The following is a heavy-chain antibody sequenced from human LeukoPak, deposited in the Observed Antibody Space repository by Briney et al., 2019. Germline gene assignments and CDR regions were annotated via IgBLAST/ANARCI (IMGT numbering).Heavy chain of an antibody. D-gene: IGHD1-26*01. CDR1: GFTFDDYA. Sequence: PGGSLRLSCAASGFTFDDYAMHWVRQAPGKGLEWVSGISWDSGSIGYADSVKGRFTISRDNAKNSLYLQMNSLRGEDMALYYCAKDWAEEPTEYFDYWGQGTLVTVSS. CDR2: ISWDSGSI. CDR3: AKDWAEEPTEYFDY. V-gene: IGHV3-9*03. J-gene: IGHJ4*02.